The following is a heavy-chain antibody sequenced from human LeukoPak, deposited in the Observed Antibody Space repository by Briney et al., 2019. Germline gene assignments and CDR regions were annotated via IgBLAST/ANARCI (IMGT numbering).Heavy chain of an antibody. J-gene: IGHJ4*02. Sequence: GASVKVSCKASGYTLTSYYMHWVRQAPGQGLEWMGIINPSGGSTSYAQKFQGRVTMTRDTSTGTVYMELSSLRSEDTAVYYCARFTVTNYYFDYWGQGTLVTVSS. D-gene: IGHD4-17*01. V-gene: IGHV1-46*01. CDR2: INPSGGST. CDR1: GYTLTSYY. CDR3: ARFTVTNYYFDY.